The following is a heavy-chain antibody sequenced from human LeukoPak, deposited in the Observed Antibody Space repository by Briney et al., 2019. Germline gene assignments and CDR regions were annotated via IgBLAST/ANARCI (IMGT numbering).Heavy chain of an antibody. J-gene: IGHJ4*02. D-gene: IGHD2-8*02. CDR1: GVNFNKCG. CDR3: AKDTGGVLFDS. CDR2: ISGDGANT. V-gene: IGHV3-23*01. Sequence: GGSLRLSCVASGVNFNKCGMAWVRPAPGMGLEWVSTISGDGANTHYADSVKGRFTISRDNSRNTLHLQMNSLRAEDTAIYYCAKDTGGVLFDSWGQGTLVTVSS.